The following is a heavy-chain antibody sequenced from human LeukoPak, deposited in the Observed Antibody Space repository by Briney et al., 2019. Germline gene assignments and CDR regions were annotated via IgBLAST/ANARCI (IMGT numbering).Heavy chain of an antibody. V-gene: IGHV3-74*01. CDR2: IYSDGSDT. CDR3: ATDSGRGFYY. J-gene: IGHJ3*01. D-gene: IGHD3-3*01. Sequence: PGGSLRLSCGASGFTFNTAWMHWVRQAPGKGLVWVSRIYSDGSDTTYADSVKGRFTISRDNAKNTLYLQMNSLRGDDTAVYYCATDSGRGFYYWGQGTMVTVSS. CDR1: GFTFNTAW.